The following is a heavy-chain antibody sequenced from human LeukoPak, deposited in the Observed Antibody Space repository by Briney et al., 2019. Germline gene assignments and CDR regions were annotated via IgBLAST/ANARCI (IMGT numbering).Heavy chain of an antibody. V-gene: IGHV3-30*18. CDR2: ISYDGSNK. D-gene: IGHD4-17*01. CDR3: AKAVNDYGDYMLDY. CDR1: GFTFSSYW. J-gene: IGHJ4*02. Sequence: PGGSLRLSCAASGFTFSSYWMSWVRQAPGKGLEWVAVISYDGSNKYYADSVKGRFTISRDNSKNTLYLQMNSLRAEDTAVYYCAKAVNDYGDYMLDYWGQGTLVTVSS.